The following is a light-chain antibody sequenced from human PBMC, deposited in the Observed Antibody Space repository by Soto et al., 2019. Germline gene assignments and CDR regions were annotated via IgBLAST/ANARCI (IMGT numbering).Light chain of an antibody. Sequence: EILLTQSPDSLSLSPGDRATLSCRASQSFSSTFFAWYQQKPGQAPRLRIYGASSRATGIPDRFSGSGSGTDFTLNISRLEPEDFAVYYCQQYASSVTFGQGTKVEIK. CDR3: QQYASSVT. J-gene: IGKJ1*01. CDR2: GAS. CDR1: QSFSSTF. V-gene: IGKV3-20*01.